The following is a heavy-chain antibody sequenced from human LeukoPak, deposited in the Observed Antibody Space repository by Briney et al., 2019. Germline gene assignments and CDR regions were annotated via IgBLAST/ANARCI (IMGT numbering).Heavy chain of an antibody. CDR1: GFTFSSYA. J-gene: IGHJ4*02. CDR2: FSGGGGST. V-gene: IGHV3-23*01. CDR3: AKGGYCSSTSCYTLIPFDY. D-gene: IGHD2-2*02. Sequence: GGSLRLSCAASGFTFSSYAMHWVRQAPGKGLEWVSAFSGGGGSTYYADSVKGRFTISRDNSKNTLYLQMNSLRAEDTAVYYCAKGGYCSSTSCYTLIPFDYWGQGTLVTVSS.